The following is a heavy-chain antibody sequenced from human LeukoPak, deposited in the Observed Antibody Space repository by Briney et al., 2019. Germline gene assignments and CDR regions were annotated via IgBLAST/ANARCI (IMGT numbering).Heavy chain of an antibody. Sequence: ESLKISCKGSGCSFTSYWIGWVRQMPGKGLEWMGIIDPGDSDTRYSPSFQGQVTISADKSISTAYLQWSSLKASDTAMYYCARPQGYSGYDGTALYYFDYWGQGTLVTVSS. CDR1: GCSFTSYW. V-gene: IGHV5-51*01. J-gene: IGHJ4*02. D-gene: IGHD5-12*01. CDR3: ARPQGYSGYDGTALYYFDY. CDR2: IDPGDSDT.